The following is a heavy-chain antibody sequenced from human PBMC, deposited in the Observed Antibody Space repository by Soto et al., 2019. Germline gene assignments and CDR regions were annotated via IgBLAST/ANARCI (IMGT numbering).Heavy chain of an antibody. CDR3: ASVLMAAGREYFDL. Sequence: QVQLVQSGAEVKKPGASVKVSCKASGYTFTSYGISWVRQAPGPGLEWMGWISAYNGNTNYAQKLQVRVTMTTDASTSTAYMELRSLRSDDTAVYYCASVLMAAGREYFDLWGRGTLVTVSS. CDR2: ISAYNGNT. V-gene: IGHV1-18*01. J-gene: IGHJ2*01. D-gene: IGHD2-8*01. CDR1: GYTFTSYG.